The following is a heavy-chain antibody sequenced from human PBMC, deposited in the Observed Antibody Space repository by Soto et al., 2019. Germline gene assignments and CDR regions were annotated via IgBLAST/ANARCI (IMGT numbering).Heavy chain of an antibody. CDR2: LKQDGSGK. CDR1: GLNFSTQW. Sequence: EVQLVESGGGLVQPGGSLRLFCTASGLNFSTQWMTWVRQVSGKGLEWVANLKQDGSGKYYAECVKGRLTISRDNVKNLLSLQMNSLRVRVTTVYYCPRSCRHTLDPWGQGALVTVSS. V-gene: IGHV3-7*01. D-gene: IGHD3-10*01. CDR3: PRSCRHTLDP. J-gene: IGHJ5*02.